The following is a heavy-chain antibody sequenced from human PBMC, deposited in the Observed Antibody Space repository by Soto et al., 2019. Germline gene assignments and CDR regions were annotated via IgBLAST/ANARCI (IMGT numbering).Heavy chain of an antibody. CDR2: ISAYNGNT. Sequence: ASVKVSCKASGYTFTSYGISWVRQAPGQGLEWMGWISAYNGNTNCAQKLQGRVTMTTDTSTSTAYMELRSLRSDDTAVYYCARGGGYYYDSSGYYFSYDYWGQGTLVTVSS. CDR1: GYTFTSYG. CDR3: ARGGGYYYDSSGYYFSYDY. J-gene: IGHJ4*02. D-gene: IGHD3-22*01. V-gene: IGHV1-18*04.